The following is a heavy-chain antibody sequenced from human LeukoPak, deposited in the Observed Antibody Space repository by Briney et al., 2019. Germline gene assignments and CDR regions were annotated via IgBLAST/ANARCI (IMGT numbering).Heavy chain of an antibody. J-gene: IGHJ6*03. Sequence: QSGGSLRLSCAASGFTFSSYSMNWVRQAPGKGPEWVSYISSSSSTIYYADSVKGRFTISRDNAKNSLYLQMKSLRAEDTAVYYCAKGGGYEAQYYYYYLDVWGKGTTVTISS. D-gene: IGHD5-12*01. CDR3: AKGGGYEAQYYYYYLDV. CDR2: ISSSSSTI. CDR1: GFTFSSYS. V-gene: IGHV3-48*01.